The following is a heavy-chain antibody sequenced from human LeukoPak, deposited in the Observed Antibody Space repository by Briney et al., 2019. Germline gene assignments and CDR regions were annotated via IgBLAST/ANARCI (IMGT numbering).Heavy chain of an antibody. V-gene: IGHV3-30*15. J-gene: IGHJ3*01. D-gene: IGHD6-13*01. Sequence: GTSLRLSCAASEFTFRGNLLHWVRQAPGKGLEWVAGSSSDGGEQYYADSVKGRFTFSRDNSKSTLVLQMSSLRPDDTAVYYCARESSSRRFVFDVWGQGTLVTVSS. CDR3: ARESSSRRFVFDV. CDR2: SSSDGGEQ. CDR1: EFTFRGNL.